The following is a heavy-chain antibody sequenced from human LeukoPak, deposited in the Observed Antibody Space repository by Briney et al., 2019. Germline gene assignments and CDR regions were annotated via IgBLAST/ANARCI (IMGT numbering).Heavy chain of an antibody. CDR1: GGSISSGGYY. Sequence: SQTLSPTCTVSGGSISSGGYYWSWIRQHPGKGLEWIGYIYYSGSTYYNPSLKSRVTISVDTSKNQFSLKLNSVTAADTAVYYCARGPRYFRYGLDVWGKGTTVTVSS. V-gene: IGHV4-31*03. CDR3: ARGPRYFRYGLDV. CDR2: IYYSGST. J-gene: IGHJ6*04. D-gene: IGHD3-9*01.